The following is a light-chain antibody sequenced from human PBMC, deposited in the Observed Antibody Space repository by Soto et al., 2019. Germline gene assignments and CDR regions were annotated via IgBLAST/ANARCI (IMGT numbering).Light chain of an antibody. CDR2: SNN. Sequence: QSVLTQPPSASGTPGQRVTISCSGSSSNIGSNTVNWYQQLPGTAPKLLIYSNNQRPSGVPDRFSGSKSRTSASLAISGLQSEDEADYYCAGWDVSLNVVCGGGTKVTVL. V-gene: IGLV1-44*01. CDR1: SSNIGSNT. CDR3: AGWDVSLNVV. J-gene: IGLJ2*01.